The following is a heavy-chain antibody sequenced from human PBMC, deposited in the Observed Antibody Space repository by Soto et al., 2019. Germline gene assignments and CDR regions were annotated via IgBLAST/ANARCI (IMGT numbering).Heavy chain of an antibody. V-gene: IGHV4-31*03. CDR3: ARDSPRGHYGDANWFDP. CDR1: GGSISSGGYY. Sequence: SETLSLTCTVSGGSISSGGYYWSWIRQHPGKGLEWIGYIYYSGSTYYNPSLKSRVTISVDTSKNQFSLKLSSVTAADTAVYYCARDSPRGHYGDANWFDPWGKGTLVTVSS. D-gene: IGHD4-17*01. CDR2: IYYSGST. J-gene: IGHJ5*02.